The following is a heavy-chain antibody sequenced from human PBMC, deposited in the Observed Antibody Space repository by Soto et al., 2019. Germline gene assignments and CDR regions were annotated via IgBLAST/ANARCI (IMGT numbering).Heavy chain of an antibody. J-gene: IGHJ4*02. Sequence: GESLKISCKGSGYSFTSYWIGWVRQMPGKGLEWMGIIYPGDSDTRYSPSFQGQVTISADKSISTAYLQWSSLKASDTGFYYCACDPLPGPDSTAQNYWGQGTLVTVSS. CDR2: IYPGDSDT. CDR1: GYSFTSYW. V-gene: IGHV5-51*01. D-gene: IGHD5-18*01. CDR3: ACDPLPGPDSTAQNY.